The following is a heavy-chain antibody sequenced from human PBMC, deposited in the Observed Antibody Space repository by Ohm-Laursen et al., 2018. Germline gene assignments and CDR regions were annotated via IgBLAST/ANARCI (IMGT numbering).Heavy chain of an antibody. J-gene: IGHJ4*02. CDR1: GFPFSRYA. Sequence: SLRLSCSASGFPFSRYAMSWVRQAPGKGLEWVSALSGSGDSTDYSDSVKGRFTISRDNSKNTLYLQMNSLRAEDTAVYYCAKSYDSSGYYLAYYFDYWGQGTLVTVSS. CDR2: LSGSGDST. V-gene: IGHV3-23*01. CDR3: AKSYDSSGYYLAYYFDY. D-gene: IGHD3-22*01.